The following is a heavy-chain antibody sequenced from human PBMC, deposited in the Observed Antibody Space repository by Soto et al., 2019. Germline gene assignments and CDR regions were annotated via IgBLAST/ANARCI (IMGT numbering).Heavy chain of an antibody. CDR3: ARDRHSSSWYDYYYGMDV. Sequence: SQTLSLTCAISGDSVSSNSAAWNWIRQSPSRGLEWLGRTYYRCKWYNDYAVSVKSRITINPDTSKNQFSLQLNSVTPEDTAVYYCARDRHSSSWYDYYYGMDVWGQGTTVTVS. J-gene: IGHJ6*02. CDR2: TYYRCKWYN. CDR1: GDSVSSNSAA. V-gene: IGHV6-1*01. D-gene: IGHD6-13*01.